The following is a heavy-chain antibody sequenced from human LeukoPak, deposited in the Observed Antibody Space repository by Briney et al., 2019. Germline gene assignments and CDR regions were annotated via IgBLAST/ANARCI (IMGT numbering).Heavy chain of an antibody. D-gene: IGHD1-26*01. Sequence: GGSLRLSCAASGFTFSSYAMSWVRQAPGRGLEWVSAISGSGGSTYYADSVKGRFTISRDNSKNTLYLQMNSLRAEDTAVYYCARGGSYWENWFDPWGQGTLVTVSS. CDR3: ARGGSYWENWFDP. V-gene: IGHV3-23*01. J-gene: IGHJ5*02. CDR2: ISGSGGST. CDR1: GFTFSSYA.